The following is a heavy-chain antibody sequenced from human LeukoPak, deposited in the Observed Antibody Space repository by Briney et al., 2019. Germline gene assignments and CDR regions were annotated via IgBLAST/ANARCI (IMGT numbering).Heavy chain of an antibody. CDR1: GYTFTSYG. Sequence: ASVKVSCKASGYTFTSYGISWVRQAPGQGLEWMGWISAYNGNTNYAQKLQGRVTMTTDTSTSTAYMELRSLRSDDTAVYYCARDHGYYDILTGYHSRAWFDPWGQGTLVTVSS. J-gene: IGHJ5*02. CDR2: ISAYNGNT. V-gene: IGHV1-18*01. D-gene: IGHD3-9*01. CDR3: ARDHGYYDILTGYHSRAWFDP.